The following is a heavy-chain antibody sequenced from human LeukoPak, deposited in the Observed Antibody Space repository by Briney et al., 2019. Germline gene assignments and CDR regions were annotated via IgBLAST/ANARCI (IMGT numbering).Heavy chain of an antibody. CDR1: GGSISSYY. D-gene: IGHD3-10*01. Sequence: SETLSLTCTVSGGSISSYYWNWIRQPPGKGLEWIGYIYSSGTTNYNPSLRSRVSMSVDTSKNQFSLRLSSVTAADMAVYYCARGRGAMVRGFSRERYYYMDVWGKGTTVTVSS. J-gene: IGHJ6*03. CDR3: ARGRGAMVRGFSRERYYYMDV. V-gene: IGHV4-59*01. CDR2: IYSSGTT.